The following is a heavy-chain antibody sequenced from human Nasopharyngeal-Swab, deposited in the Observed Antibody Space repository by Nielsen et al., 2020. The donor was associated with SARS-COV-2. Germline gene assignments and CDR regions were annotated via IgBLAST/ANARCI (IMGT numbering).Heavy chain of an antibody. CDR1: GFTFSSYG. D-gene: IGHD2-21*02. Sequence: GGSLRLSCAASGFTFSSYGMHWVRQAPGKGLEWVAVIWYDGSNKYYADSVKGRFTISRDNSKNTLYLQMSSLRAEDTAVYHCAKDLPITVGDCYGLDVWGQGTTVTVSS. CDR2: IWYDGSNK. J-gene: IGHJ6*02. V-gene: IGHV3-33*06. CDR3: AKDLPITVGDCYGLDV.